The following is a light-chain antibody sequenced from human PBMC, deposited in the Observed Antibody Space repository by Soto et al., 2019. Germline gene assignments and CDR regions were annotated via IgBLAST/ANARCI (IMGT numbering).Light chain of an antibody. CDR2: GAA. V-gene: IGKV3D-15*02. J-gene: IGKJ4*01. CDR1: QSVSSY. CDR3: HQYDNSPLT. Sequence: RVMTQSPDTLSLSPGERATLSCRASQSVSSYLAWYQQKPGQAPRLLIYGAATRATGIPDGFSGSGSGTDFTLTISSLQSEDFAVYYCHQYDNSPLTFGGGTKVDNK.